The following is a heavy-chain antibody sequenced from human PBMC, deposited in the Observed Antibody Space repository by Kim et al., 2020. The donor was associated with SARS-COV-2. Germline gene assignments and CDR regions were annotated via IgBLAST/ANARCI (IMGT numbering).Heavy chain of an antibody. J-gene: IGHJ4*02. D-gene: IGHD1-1*01. CDR3: ARRVEGTGTTAFDY. Sequence: TPSLTSRVTLSVDTSKNQFSLKLSSVTAADTAVYYCARRVEGTGTTAFDYWGQGTLVTVSS. V-gene: IGHV4-59*01.